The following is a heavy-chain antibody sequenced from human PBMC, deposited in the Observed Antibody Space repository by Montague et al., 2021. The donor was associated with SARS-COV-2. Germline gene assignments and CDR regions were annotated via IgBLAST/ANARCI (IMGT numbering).Heavy chain of an antibody. CDR1: GGSISSSSYY. Sequence: SETLSLTCTVSGGSISSSSYYWGWIRQLPGKGLEWNGSIYYSGSTYYNPSLNSRVTISVDTTRNQFSLKLSSVTAADTAVYYCARQENSSGWFKPDAFDIWGQGTMVTVSS. D-gene: IGHD6-19*01. CDR2: IYYSGST. CDR3: ARQENSSGWFKPDAFDI. J-gene: IGHJ3*02. V-gene: IGHV4-39*01.